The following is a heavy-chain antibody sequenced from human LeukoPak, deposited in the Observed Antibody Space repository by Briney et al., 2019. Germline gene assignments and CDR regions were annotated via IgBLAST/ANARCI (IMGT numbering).Heavy chain of an antibody. CDR3: ARGKYYDILTGSNRFDP. D-gene: IGHD3-9*01. CDR1: GYTFTSYD. J-gene: IGHJ5*02. CDR2: MNPNSGNT. V-gene: IGHV1-8*01. Sequence: ASVKVSCKASGYTFTSYDINWVRQATGHGLEWMGWMNPNSGNTGYAQKFQGRVTMTRNTSISTTYMELSSLRSEDTAAYYCARGKYYDILTGSNRFDPWGQGTLVTVSS.